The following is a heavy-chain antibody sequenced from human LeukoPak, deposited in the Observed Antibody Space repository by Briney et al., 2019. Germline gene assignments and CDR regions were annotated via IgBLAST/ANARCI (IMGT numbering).Heavy chain of an antibody. CDR1: GGSISGYY. D-gene: IGHD3-10*01. CDR3: ARVYYGRTYDYWYFDL. V-gene: IGHV4-59*01. J-gene: IGHJ2*01. Sequence: SETLSLTCTVSGGSISGYYWSWIRQPPGKGLEGIGYIFYSGSTNYNPSLTSRVTISVDTSKKQFSLKLSSVTAADTAVYFCARVYYGRTYDYWYFDLWGRGTLVTVSS. CDR2: IFYSGST.